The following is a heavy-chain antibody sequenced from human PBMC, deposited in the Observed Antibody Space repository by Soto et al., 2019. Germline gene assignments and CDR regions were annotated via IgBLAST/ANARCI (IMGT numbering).Heavy chain of an antibody. CDR1: GGSFSGYY. Sequence: SETLSLTCAVYGGSFSGYYWSWIRQPPGKGLEWIGEINHSGSTNYNPSLKSRVTISVDTSKNQFSLKLSSVTAADTAVYYCARYYNFFWYFDCWGRGAQVTVSS. J-gene: IGHJ4*02. D-gene: IGHD1-1*01. CDR3: ARYYNFFWYFDC. CDR2: INHSGST. V-gene: IGHV4-34*01.